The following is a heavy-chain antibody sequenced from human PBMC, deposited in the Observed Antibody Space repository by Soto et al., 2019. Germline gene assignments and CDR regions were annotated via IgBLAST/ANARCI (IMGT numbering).Heavy chain of an antibody. V-gene: IGHV4-34*01. J-gene: IGHJ6*02. CDR2: INHSGST. Sequence: SETLSLTCAVYGGSFSGYSWSWIRQPPGKGLEWIGEINHSGSTNYNPSLKSRVTISVDTSKNQFSLKLSSVTAADTAVYYCARWVRGQPGRLDVWGQGTTVTVSS. D-gene: IGHD5-12*01. CDR3: ARWVRGQPGRLDV. CDR1: GGSFSGYS.